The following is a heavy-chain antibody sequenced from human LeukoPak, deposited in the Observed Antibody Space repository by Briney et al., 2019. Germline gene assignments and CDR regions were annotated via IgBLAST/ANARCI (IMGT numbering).Heavy chain of an antibody. CDR1: GFTVSRNY. D-gene: IGHD6-19*01. V-gene: IGHV3-66*01. J-gene: IGHJ4*02. CDR2: IYSGGSI. CDR3: ASGRPNSSGWYY. Sequence: PGGSLTLSCTPSGFTVSRNYMSCARQAPGKALEWVSVIYSGGSIYYADSVKGRFTISRDNSKNTLYLQMNSLRAEDTAVYYCASGRPNSSGWYYWGQGTLVTVSS.